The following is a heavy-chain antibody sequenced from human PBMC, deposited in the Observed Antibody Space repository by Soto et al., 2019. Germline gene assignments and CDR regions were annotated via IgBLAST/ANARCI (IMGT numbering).Heavy chain of an antibody. D-gene: IGHD6-19*01. CDR3: ARQIRPPYSSGWYYFDY. Sequence: SETLSLTCTVSGGSISSSSYYWGWIRQPPGKGLEWIGSIYYSGSTYYNPSLKSRVTISVDTSKNQFSLKLSSVTAADTAVYYCARQIRPPYSSGWYYFDYWGQGTLVTVSS. V-gene: IGHV4-39*01. CDR1: GGSISSSSYY. CDR2: IYYSGST. J-gene: IGHJ4*02.